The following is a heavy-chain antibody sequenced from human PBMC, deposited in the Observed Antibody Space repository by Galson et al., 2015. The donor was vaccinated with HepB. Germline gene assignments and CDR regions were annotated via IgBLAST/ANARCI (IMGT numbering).Heavy chain of an antibody. Sequence: SLRLSCAASGFTFSSHWMHWVRQAPGKGLVWVSRINNDGSSTNYADSVKGRFTISRDNAKNTLYLQMNSLRAEDTSVYYCARDTGISIDYWGQGTLVTVSS. V-gene: IGHV3-74*01. D-gene: IGHD2-8*02. CDR3: ARDTGISIDY. J-gene: IGHJ4*02. CDR1: GFTFSSHW. CDR2: INNDGSST.